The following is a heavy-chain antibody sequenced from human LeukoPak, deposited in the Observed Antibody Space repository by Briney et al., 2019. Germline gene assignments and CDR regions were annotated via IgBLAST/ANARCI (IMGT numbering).Heavy chain of an antibody. D-gene: IGHD3-22*01. CDR1: GYTFTSYG. V-gene: IGHV1-18*01. Sequence: GASVKVSCKASGYTFTSYGISWVRQAPGQGLEWMGWISAYNGNTNYAQKLQGRVTMTTDTSTSTAYMELRSLRSDDTAVYYCARDSHYDSSGYYYHDSFDIWGQGTMVTVSS. CDR2: ISAYNGNT. CDR3: ARDSHYDSSGYYYHDSFDI. J-gene: IGHJ3*02.